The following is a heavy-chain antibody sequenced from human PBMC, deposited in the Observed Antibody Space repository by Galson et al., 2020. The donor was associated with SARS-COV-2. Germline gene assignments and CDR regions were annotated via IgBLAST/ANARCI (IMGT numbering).Heavy chain of an antibody. D-gene: IGHD3-10*01. CDR1: GFSLSTSGVG. Sequence: SGPTLVKPTQTLTLTCTFSGFSLSTSGVGVGWIRQPPGKALEWLALIYWDDDKRYSPSLKSRLTITKDTSKNQVVLTMTNMDPVDTATYYCAHQPGWYYGSGTFDYWGQGTLVTVSS. CDR2: IYWDDDK. V-gene: IGHV2-5*02. CDR3: AHQPGWYYGSGTFDY. J-gene: IGHJ4*02.